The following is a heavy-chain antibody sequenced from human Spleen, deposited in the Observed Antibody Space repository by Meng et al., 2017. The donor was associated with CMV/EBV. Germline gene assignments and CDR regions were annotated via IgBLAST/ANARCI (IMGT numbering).Heavy chain of an antibody. J-gene: IGHJ4*02. Sequence: GGSLRLSCVVSGFTFSDFGMHWVRQAPGKGLEWLSFIRSDGSHEYSADSVKGRFTISRDNSKNTLYLQMNSLRAEDTAVYYCAKDLRAERVVVPAGGIDYWGQGTLVTVSS. CDR2: IRSDGSHE. CDR1: GFTFSDFG. D-gene: IGHD2-2*01. CDR3: AKDLRAERVVVPAGGIDY. V-gene: IGHV3-30*02.